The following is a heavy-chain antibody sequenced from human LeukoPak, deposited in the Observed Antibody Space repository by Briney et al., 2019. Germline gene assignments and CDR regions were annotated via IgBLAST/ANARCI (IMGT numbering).Heavy chain of an antibody. Sequence: ASVKVSCKASGYTFTSHYMHWVRQAPGQGLEWVGIINSSGGSTSFAQRFQGRVTIPMDTSTSTVYMELSSLGSEDTAVYYCARDSSSPYYYDSSGYPRKLSWFDPWGQGTLVTVSS. CDR3: ARDSSSPYYYDSSGYPRKLSWFDP. J-gene: IGHJ5*02. CDR2: INSSGGST. CDR1: GYTFTSHY. V-gene: IGHV1-46*01. D-gene: IGHD3-22*01.